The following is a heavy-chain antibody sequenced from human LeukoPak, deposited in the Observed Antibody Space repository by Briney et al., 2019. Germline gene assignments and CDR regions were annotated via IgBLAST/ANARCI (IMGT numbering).Heavy chain of an antibody. CDR3: ARGYSFGV. D-gene: IGHD5-18*01. CDR2: INHSGST. CDR1: GGSFSGYY. V-gene: IGHV4-34*01. J-gene: IGHJ6*01. Sequence: NPSETLSLTCAVYGGSFSGYYWSWIRQPPGKGLEWTGEINHSGSTNYNPSLKSRVTISVDTSKNQFSLKLSSVTAADTAVYYCARGYSFGVWGQGTTVTVSS.